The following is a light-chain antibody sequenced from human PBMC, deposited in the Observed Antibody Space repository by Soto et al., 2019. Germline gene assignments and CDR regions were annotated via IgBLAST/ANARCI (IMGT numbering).Light chain of an antibody. J-gene: IGKJ2*01. CDR2: AAS. CDR1: QTISTY. V-gene: IGKV1-39*01. CDR3: QHSFNSPYT. Sequence: DIQMTQSPSSLSASVGDRVTITCRASQTISTYLNWYEQNPGKAPKLLIYAASNLQSGVPSRFSGSVSGTDFTLTINSLQPEDVAIYYCQHSFNSPYTLGQGTKLEIK.